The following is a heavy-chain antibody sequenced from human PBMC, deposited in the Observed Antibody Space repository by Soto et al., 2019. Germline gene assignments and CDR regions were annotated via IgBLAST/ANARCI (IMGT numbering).Heavy chain of an antibody. D-gene: IGHD3-16*02. Sequence: ETLSLTCAVYGGSFSGYYWSWIRQPPGKGLEWIGEINHSGSTNYDPSLKSRVTISVDTSKNQFSLKLSSVTAADTAVYYCASIVKAPDAFDIWGQGTMVTVSS. CDR3: ASIVKAPDAFDI. J-gene: IGHJ3*02. V-gene: IGHV4-34*01. CDR2: INHSGST. CDR1: GGSFSGYY.